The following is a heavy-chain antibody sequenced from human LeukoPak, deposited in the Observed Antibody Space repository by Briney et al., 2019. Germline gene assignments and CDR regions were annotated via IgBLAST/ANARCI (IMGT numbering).Heavy chain of an antibody. CDR2: IYVTGNYI. Sequence: GRSMRLSCATSALTFNRFSFRWVRQAQGKGIEWVASIYVTGNYINYADSVKGRVTISRDNAKNSVYLQMNSLRAEDTAVYYCAREFNTIGNFDYWGQGALVTVSS. V-gene: IGHV3-21*06. CDR3: AREFNTIGNFDY. CDR1: ALTFNRFS. D-gene: IGHD1-14*01. J-gene: IGHJ4*02.